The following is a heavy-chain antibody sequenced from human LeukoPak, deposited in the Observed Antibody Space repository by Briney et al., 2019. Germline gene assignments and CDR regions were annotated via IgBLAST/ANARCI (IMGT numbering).Heavy chain of an antibody. CDR2: INHSGST. V-gene: IGHV4-34*01. CDR1: GGSFSGYY. D-gene: IGHD3-10*01. CDR3: ARGRPYYYGSGSYKYYFDY. J-gene: IGHJ4*01. Sequence: SETLSLTCAVYGGSFSGYYWSWIRQPPGKGLEWIGEINHSGSTNYNPSLKSRVTISVDTSKNQFSLKLSSVTAADTAVYYCARGRPYYYGSGSYKYYFDYWGQEPWSPSPQ.